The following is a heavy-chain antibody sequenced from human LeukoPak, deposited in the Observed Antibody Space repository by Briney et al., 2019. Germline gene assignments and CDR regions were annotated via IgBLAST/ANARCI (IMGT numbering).Heavy chain of an antibody. D-gene: IGHD3-3*01. CDR1: GYTFTSYD. CDR3: ARANLEWQPDY. J-gene: IGHJ4*02. Sequence: ASVKVSCKATGYTFTSYDINWVRQATGQGLEWMGWMNPNSGNTGYAQKFQGRVTITRNTSISTAYMELSSLRSENTAVYYCARANLEWQPDYWGQGTLVTVSS. V-gene: IGHV1-8*03. CDR2: MNPNSGNT.